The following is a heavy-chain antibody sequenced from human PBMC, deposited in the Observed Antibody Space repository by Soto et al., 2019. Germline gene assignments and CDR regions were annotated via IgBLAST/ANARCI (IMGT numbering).Heavy chain of an antibody. CDR1: GFTVTNKY. V-gene: IGHV3-53*01. D-gene: IGHD4-17*01. CDR3: ARVDYGDYGWYFDL. J-gene: IGHJ2*01. CDR2: IYSGGST. Sequence: EVQLVESGGGLIQPGGSLRLSCAASGFTVTNKYMTWVRQAPGKGLEWVSVIYSGGSTSYADSVKGRFTIARDNSKNILDLQMNSLRAEDTAVYYCARVDYGDYGWYFDLWGRGTLVTVSS.